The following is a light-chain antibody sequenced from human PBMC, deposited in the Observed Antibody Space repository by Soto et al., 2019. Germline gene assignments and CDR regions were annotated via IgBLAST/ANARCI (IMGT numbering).Light chain of an antibody. Sequence: QPVLTQSPSASASLGASVKLTCTLSSGHSSYAIAWHQQRPEKGPRYLMKLNSDGSHSKGDGIPDRFSGSSSGAERYLSISILQSEDEADYYCQTWVTGIQVFGGGTKVTVL. CDR2: LNSDGSH. CDR3: QTWVTGIQV. V-gene: IGLV4-69*01. CDR1: SGHSSYA. J-gene: IGLJ2*01.